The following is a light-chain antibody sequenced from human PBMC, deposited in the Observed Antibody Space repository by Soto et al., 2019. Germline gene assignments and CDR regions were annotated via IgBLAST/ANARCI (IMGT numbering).Light chain of an antibody. CDR2: DVN. CDR1: SSDVGAYNY. CDR3: SSYTTRSAVV. Sequence: QSALTQPASVSGSPGQSITISCTGTSSDVGAYNYVSWYQQHPGKAPKLIIYDVNNRPSGVSNRFSGSKSGNTASLTISGLQAEDEADYYCSSYTTRSAVVFGGGTKVTVL. J-gene: IGLJ2*01. V-gene: IGLV2-14*01.